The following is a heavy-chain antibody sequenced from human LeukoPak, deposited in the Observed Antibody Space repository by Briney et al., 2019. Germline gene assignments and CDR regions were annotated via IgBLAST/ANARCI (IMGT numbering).Heavy chain of an antibody. J-gene: IGHJ6*03. Sequence: PSETLSLTCTVSGGSISSSSYYWGWIRQPPGKGLEWIGSIYYSGSTYYNPSLRSRVTISVDTSKNQFSLKVSSVTAADTAMYYCARRQRFLEDCYYLDVWGQGTTVTVSS. CDR3: ARRQRFLEDCYYLDV. CDR2: IYYSGST. V-gene: IGHV4-39*01. CDR1: GGSISSSSYY. D-gene: IGHD3-3*01.